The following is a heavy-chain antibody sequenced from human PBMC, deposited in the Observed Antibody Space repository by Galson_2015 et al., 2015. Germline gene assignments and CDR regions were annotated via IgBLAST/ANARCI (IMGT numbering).Heavy chain of an antibody. CDR2: ISGSGGST. Sequence: SLRLSCAASGFTFSSYAMSWVRQAPGKGLEWVSAISGSGGSTYYADSVKGRFTISRDNSKNTLYLQMNSLRAEDTAVYYCAKDLTGFSYCGVDCYSNFDYWGQGTLVTVSS. J-gene: IGHJ4*02. CDR1: GFTFSSYA. D-gene: IGHD2-21*02. CDR3: AKDLTGFSYCGVDCYSNFDY. V-gene: IGHV3-23*01.